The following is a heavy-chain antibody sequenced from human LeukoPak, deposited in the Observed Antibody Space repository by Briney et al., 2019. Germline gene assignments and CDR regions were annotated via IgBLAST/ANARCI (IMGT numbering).Heavy chain of an antibody. CDR1: GGSFSGYY. J-gene: IGHJ4*02. CDR3: ARDYYDSSGQHFDY. Sequence: SSETLSLTCAVYGGSFSGYYWSWIRQPPGKGLEWIGEINHSGSTNYNPSLKSRVTISVDTSKNQFSLKLSSVTAVDTAVYYCARDYYDSSGQHFDYWGQGTLVTVSS. D-gene: IGHD3-22*01. V-gene: IGHV4-34*01. CDR2: INHSGST.